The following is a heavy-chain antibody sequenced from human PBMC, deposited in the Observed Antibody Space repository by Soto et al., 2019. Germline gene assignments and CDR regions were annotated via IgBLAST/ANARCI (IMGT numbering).Heavy chain of an antibody. D-gene: IGHD2-15*01. Sequence: EVQMVESGGGLVKPGGSLRLSCAASGFTFSSYNMNWVRQAPGKGLEWVSSISSSSSYIYYADSVKGRFTISRDNAKNSLYLQMNSRRAEDTAVYYCARDHRRDIVVVVAANHWFDPWGQGTLVTVSS. CDR2: ISSSSSYI. J-gene: IGHJ5*02. CDR3: ARDHRRDIVVVVAANHWFDP. CDR1: GFTFSSYN. V-gene: IGHV3-21*01.